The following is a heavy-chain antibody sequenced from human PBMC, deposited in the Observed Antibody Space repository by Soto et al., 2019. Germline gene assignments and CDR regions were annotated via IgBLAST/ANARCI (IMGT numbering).Heavy chain of an antibody. J-gene: IGHJ5*02. CDR3: GNDQARHSSDWFDT. D-gene: IGHD3-22*01. CDR2: ITGSVSGS. Sequence: PEGSLRLSWAASGFTFSSYAMSWARQAPGKELGWVSAITGSVSGSYNAASVKGRFTSSGANSRDTLYLQLYRLRTEDTAVYYCGNDQARHSSDWFDTWGQGTLVTVSS. V-gene: IGHV3-23*01. CDR1: GFTFSSYA.